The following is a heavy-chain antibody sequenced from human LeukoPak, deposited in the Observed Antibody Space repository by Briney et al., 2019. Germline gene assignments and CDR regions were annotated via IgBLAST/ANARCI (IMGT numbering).Heavy chain of an antibody. CDR3: ARGEPYSSGWYQRYYFDY. J-gene: IGHJ4*02. V-gene: IGHV3-72*01. CDR2: TRNKANSYTT. D-gene: IGHD6-19*01. CDR1: GFTFSDHY. Sequence: QPGGSLRLSCAASGFTFSDHYMDWVRQAPGKGLEWVGRTRNKANSYTTEYAASVKGRFTISRDDSKDSLYLQMNSLKTEDTAVYYCARGEPYSSGWYQRYYFDYWGQGTLVTVSS.